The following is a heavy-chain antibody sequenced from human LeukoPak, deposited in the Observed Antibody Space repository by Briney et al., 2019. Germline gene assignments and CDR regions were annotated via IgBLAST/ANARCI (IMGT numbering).Heavy chain of an antibody. Sequence: SETLSLTCTVSGGSISSYYWSWIRQPPGKGLEWIGYIYYSGGTNYNPSLKSRVTISVDTSKNQFSLKLSSVTAADTAVYYCARGAYCGGDCYRVYYYYYGMDVWGQGTTVTVSS. D-gene: IGHD2-21*02. CDR1: GGSISSYY. CDR3: ARGAYCGGDCYRVYYYYYGMDV. V-gene: IGHV4-59*01. J-gene: IGHJ6*02. CDR2: IYYSGGT.